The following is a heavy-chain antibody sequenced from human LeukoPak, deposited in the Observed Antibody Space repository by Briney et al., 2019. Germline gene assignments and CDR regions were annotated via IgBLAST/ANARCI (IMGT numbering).Heavy chain of an antibody. Sequence: GGSLRLSCAASGFTFSSYAMGWVRQAPGKGLEWVSSISGSGGSIYYADSVKGRFTISRDNSKSTLYLQMNGLRAEDTAIYYCAKEAVAAAGPFDYWGQGTLVTVSS. J-gene: IGHJ4*02. CDR1: GFTFSSYA. D-gene: IGHD6-13*01. CDR3: AKEAVAAAGPFDY. CDR2: ISGSGGSI. V-gene: IGHV3-23*01.